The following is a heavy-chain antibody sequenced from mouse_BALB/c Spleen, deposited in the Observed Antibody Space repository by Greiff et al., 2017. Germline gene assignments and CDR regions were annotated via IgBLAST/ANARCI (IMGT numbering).Heavy chain of an antibody. CDR1: GFTFSDYY. J-gene: IGHJ3*01. V-gene: IGHV5-4*02. CDR2: ISDGGSYT. Sequence: DVMLVESGGGLVKPGGSLKLSCAASGFTFSDYYMYWVRQTPEKRLEWVATISDGGSYTYYPDSVKGRFTISRDNAKNNLYLQMSSLKSEDTAMYYCARDHYGNLADWGQGTLVTVSA. CDR3: ARDHYGNLAD. D-gene: IGHD2-1*01.